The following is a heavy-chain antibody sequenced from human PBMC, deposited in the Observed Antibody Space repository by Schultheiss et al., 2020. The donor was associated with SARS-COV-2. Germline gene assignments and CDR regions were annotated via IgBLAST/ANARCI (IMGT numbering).Heavy chain of an antibody. J-gene: IGHJ5*02. CDR3: ARGPYSNYRWSNWFDP. CDR2: INHSGST. V-gene: IGHV4-34*01. Sequence: GSLRLSCAASGFTFSDYYMSWIRQAPGKGLEWIGEINHSGSTNYNPSLKSRVTISVDTSKNQFSLKLSSVTAADTAVYYCARGPYSNYRWSNWFDPWGQGTLVTVSS. D-gene: IGHD4-11*01. CDR1: GFTFSDYY.